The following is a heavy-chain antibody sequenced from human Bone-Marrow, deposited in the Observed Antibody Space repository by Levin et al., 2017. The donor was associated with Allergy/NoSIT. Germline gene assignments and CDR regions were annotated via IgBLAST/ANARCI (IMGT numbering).Heavy chain of an antibody. V-gene: IGHV3-7*01. CDR1: GFTFSSSW. Sequence: LSLTCAASGFTFSSSWMSWVRQAPGKGLEWVANINQDGSQTYYVDSVKGRFTISRDNAKNSLDLQMNSLRVEDTAVYSCLRDFGGCWGQGALVTVSS. J-gene: IGHJ4*02. CDR3: LRDFGGC. D-gene: IGHD3-16*01. CDR2: INQDGSQT.